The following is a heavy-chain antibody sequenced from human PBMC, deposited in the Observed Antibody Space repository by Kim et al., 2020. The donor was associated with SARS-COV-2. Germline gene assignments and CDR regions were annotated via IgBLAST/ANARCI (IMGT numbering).Heavy chain of an antibody. Sequence: DSVKGRFTISRDNSKNSLYLQMNSLRAEDTAVYYCARAPGYSSGWYGNYWGQGTLVTVSS. CDR3: ARAPGYSSGWYGNY. J-gene: IGHJ4*02. V-gene: IGHV3-30*07. D-gene: IGHD6-19*01.